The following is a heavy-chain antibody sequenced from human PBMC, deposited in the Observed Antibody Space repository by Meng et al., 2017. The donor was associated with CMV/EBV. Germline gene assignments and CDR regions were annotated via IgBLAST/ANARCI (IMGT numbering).Heavy chain of an antibody. CDR2: ISSSSSYI. D-gene: IGHD1-26*01. CDR1: GFTFSSYS. J-gene: IGHJ4*02. Sequence: CAASGFTFSSYSMTWVRQAPVTVLEWVSSISSSSSYIYYADSVKGRFTISRDNAKNSLYLQMNSLRAEDTAVYYCARDKWELLTRFDYWGQGTLVTVSS. V-gene: IGHV3-21*01. CDR3: ARDKWELLTRFDY.